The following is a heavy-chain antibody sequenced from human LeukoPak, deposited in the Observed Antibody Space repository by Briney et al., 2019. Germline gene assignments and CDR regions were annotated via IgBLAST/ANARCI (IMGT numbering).Heavy chain of an antibody. V-gene: IGHV3-30*03. CDR1: GFTFSSYG. CDR2: ISYDGSNK. Sequence: PGRSLRLSCAASGFTFSSYGMHWVRQAPGKGLEWVAVISYDGSNKYYADSVKGRFTISRDNSKNTLYLQMNSLRAEDTAVYYCARVVAVVVLNDAFDIWGQGTMVTVSS. CDR3: ARVVAVVVLNDAFDI. J-gene: IGHJ3*02. D-gene: IGHD3-22*01.